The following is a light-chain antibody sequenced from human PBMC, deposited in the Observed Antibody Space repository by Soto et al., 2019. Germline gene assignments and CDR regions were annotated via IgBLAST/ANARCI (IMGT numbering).Light chain of an antibody. V-gene: IGKV3-20*01. J-gene: IGKJ1*01. CDR2: GAS. CDR3: QQYGSSPPRT. Sequence: EIVMTQSPASLSVSPGERATLSCRASQSISDTLAWYQQKPGQAPRLLIYGASTRATDVPDRFSGSGSGADFTLSISRLEPEDFAVYYCQQYGSSPPRTFGQGTKVDIK. CDR1: QSISDT.